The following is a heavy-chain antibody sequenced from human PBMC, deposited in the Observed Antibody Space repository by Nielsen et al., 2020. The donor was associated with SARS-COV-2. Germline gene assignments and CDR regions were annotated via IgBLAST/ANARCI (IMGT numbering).Heavy chain of an antibody. J-gene: IGHJ4*02. Sequence: GGSLRLSCAASGFPFSSYEMNWVRQAPGKALEWLSYIGGNGRNIFYADSVKGRFTISRDNSKNTLYLQMNSLRAKDTAVYYCAKRSGYTSGWYGDYWGQGTLVTVSS. CDR2: IGGNGRNI. D-gene: IGHD6-19*01. CDR3: AKRSGYTSGWYGDY. V-gene: IGHV3-48*03. CDR1: GFPFSSYE.